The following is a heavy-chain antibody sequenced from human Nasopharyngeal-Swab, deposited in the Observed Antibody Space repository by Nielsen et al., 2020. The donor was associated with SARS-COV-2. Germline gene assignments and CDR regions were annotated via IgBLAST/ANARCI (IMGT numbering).Heavy chain of an antibody. CDR2: ISGSGGST. Sequence: LSLTGAASGFTFSSYAMSWVRQAPGKGLEWVSAISGSGGSTYYADSVKGRFTISRDNSKNTLYLQMNSLRAEDTAVYYCAKEGSRTTVITIYWYFDLWGRGTLVTVSS. CDR1: GFTFSSYA. V-gene: IGHV3-23*01. D-gene: IGHD2/OR15-2a*01. J-gene: IGHJ2*01. CDR3: AKEGSRTTVITIYWYFDL.